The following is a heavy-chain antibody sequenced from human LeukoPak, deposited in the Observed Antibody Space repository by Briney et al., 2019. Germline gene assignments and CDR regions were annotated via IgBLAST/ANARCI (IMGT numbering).Heavy chain of an antibody. V-gene: IGHV4-34*01. Sequence: PSETLSLTCAVYGGSFSGYYWSWIRQPPGKGLEWIGEINHSGSTNYNPSLKSRVTISVDTSKNQFSLKLNSVTAADTAVYYCARRGACSSTSCSRYMDVWGKGTTVTVSS. CDR2: INHSGST. CDR1: GGSFSGYY. D-gene: IGHD2-2*01. CDR3: ARRGACSSTSCSRYMDV. J-gene: IGHJ6*03.